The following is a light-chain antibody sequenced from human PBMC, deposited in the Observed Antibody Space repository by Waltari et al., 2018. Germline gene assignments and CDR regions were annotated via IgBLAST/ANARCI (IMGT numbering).Light chain of an antibody. V-gene: IGLV2-8*01. CDR2: EVS. CDR1: SSDVGGHNF. Sequence: QSALTQPPSASGSPGQSVTISCTGTSSDVGGHNFVSWYQHLPGKAPKLIIWEVSRRPSGVPNRFYGSKSGNTAFLTVYTLQPEDEGDYYCSYYDRPNNSPYVFGTGTKLPVL. CDR3: SYYDRPNNSPYV. J-gene: IGLJ1*01.